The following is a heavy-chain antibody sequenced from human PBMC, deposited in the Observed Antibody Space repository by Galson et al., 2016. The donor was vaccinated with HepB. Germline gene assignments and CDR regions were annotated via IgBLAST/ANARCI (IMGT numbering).Heavy chain of an antibody. CDR1: GDSVYNNAAA. V-gene: IGHV6-1*01. CDR2: TFYRSTWEN. CDR3: ARAVMLGRGMDV. D-gene: IGHD3-10*01. J-gene: IGHJ6*02. Sequence: CAISGDSVYNNAAAWVWIRQSPSRGVEWLGRTFYRSTWENHYAGSVKNRITISPDTSRNQFSLHLNSVTPEDTAVCYCARAVMLGRGMDVWGQGTTVTVS.